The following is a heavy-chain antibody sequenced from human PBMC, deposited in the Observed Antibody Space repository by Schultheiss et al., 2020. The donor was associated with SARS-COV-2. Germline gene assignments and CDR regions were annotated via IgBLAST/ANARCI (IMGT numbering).Heavy chain of an antibody. J-gene: IGHJ3*02. CDR1: GFTFSSYA. V-gene: IGHV3-30*04. CDR3: ARESGESRNDAFDI. CDR2: ISYDGSNK. D-gene: IGHD6-25*01. Sequence: GGSLRLSCAASGFTFSSYAMHWVRQAPGKGLEWVAVISYDGSNKYYADSVKCRFTISRDNSKNTLYLQMNSLRAEDTAVYYCARESGESRNDAFDIWGQGTMVTVSS.